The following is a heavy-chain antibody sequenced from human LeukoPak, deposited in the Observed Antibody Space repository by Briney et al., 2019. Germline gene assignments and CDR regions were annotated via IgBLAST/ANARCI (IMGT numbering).Heavy chain of an antibody. CDR2: INPSGGST. J-gene: IGHJ5*02. CDR3: ARAKDVDTAMVTKYNWFDP. D-gene: IGHD5-18*01. V-gene: IGHV1-46*01. Sequence: ASVKVSCKASGYTFTSYYMHWVRQAPGQGLEWMGIINPSGGSTSYAQKFQGRVTMTRDMSTSTVYMELSSLRSEDTAVYYCARAKDVDTAMVTKYNWFDPWGQGTLVTVSS. CDR1: GYTFTSYY.